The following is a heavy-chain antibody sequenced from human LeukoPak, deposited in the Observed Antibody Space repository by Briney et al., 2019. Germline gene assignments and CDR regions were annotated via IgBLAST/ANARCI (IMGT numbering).Heavy chain of an antibody. V-gene: IGHV3-23*01. CDR2: ISGSGGGT. J-gene: IGHJ4*02. D-gene: IGHD3-22*01. Sequence: GGSLRLSCAASGFTFSSYAMSWVRQAPGKGLEWVSTISGSGGGTYYADSVKGRFTISRDNFKNTLYLQMDSLRAEDTAVHYCAKSVDSSGYYYAFGYWGQGTLVTVSS. CDR1: GFTFSSYA. CDR3: AKSVDSSGYYYAFGY.